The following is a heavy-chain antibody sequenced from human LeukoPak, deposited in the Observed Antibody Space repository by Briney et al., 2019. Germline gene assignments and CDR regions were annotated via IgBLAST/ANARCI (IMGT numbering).Heavy chain of an antibody. D-gene: IGHD3-22*01. V-gene: IGHV3-74*01. Sequence: GGSLRLSCAASGFTFSSNWMHWVRQAPGKGLVWVSRINSDGSSISYADSVKGRFTISRDNSKNTLYLQMNSLRAEDTAVYYCANRRDSSGYYGFDYWGQGTLVTASS. CDR2: INSDGSSI. CDR1: GFTFSSNW. CDR3: ANRRDSSGYYGFDY. J-gene: IGHJ4*02.